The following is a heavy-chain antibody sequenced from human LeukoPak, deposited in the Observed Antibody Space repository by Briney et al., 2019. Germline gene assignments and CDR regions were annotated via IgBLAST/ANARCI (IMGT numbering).Heavy chain of an antibody. CDR1: IGSFSGYH. Sequence: SETLSLTCAVYIGSFSGYHWSWIRQFPGKGLEWIGEINHSGSTNYNPSLKSRITISVDTSKNQFSLKVSSVTAADTAVYHCAREDRYSYGYGYYHYYMEVWGKGTTVTISS. CDR3: AREDRYSYGYGYYHYYMEV. D-gene: IGHD5-18*01. CDR2: INHSGST. V-gene: IGHV4-34*01. J-gene: IGHJ6*03.